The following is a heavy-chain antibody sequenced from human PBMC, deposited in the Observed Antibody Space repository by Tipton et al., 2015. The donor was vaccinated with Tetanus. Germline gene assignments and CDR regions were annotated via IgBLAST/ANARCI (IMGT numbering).Heavy chain of an antibody. CDR3: AKECQRARIRCFAS. Sequence: SLRLSCSASGFIFNNYWMSWVRQAPGKGLEWVANINRDGSDKYYVDSVKGRFTISRDEAKNSLYLQMNSLRPEDTAVYYCAKECQRARIRCFASWGQGTQVTASS. J-gene: IGHJ4*02. CDR2: INRDGSDK. CDR1: GFIFNNYW. V-gene: IGHV3-7*04. D-gene: IGHD5/OR15-5a*01.